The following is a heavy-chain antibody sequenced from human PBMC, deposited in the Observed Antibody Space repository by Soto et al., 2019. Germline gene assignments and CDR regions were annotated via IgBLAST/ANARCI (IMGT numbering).Heavy chain of an antibody. D-gene: IGHD2-21*02. CDR1: GGTFSSYA. Sequence: QVQLVQSGAEVKKPGSSVQVSCKASGGTFSSYAISWVRQAPGQGLEWMGGIIPIFGTANYAQKFQGRVTITADESTSTAYLELSRLRSEDTAVYYCARRGYCGGDCYSYDYWRQGTLVTVSS. CDR3: ARRGYCGGDCYSYDY. J-gene: IGHJ4*02. V-gene: IGHV1-69*01. CDR2: IIPIFGTA.